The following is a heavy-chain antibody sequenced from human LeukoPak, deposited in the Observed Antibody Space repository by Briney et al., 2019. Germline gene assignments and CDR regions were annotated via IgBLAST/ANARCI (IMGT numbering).Heavy chain of an antibody. D-gene: IGHD6-13*01. V-gene: IGHV4-39*02. CDR3: ARDWGSSWYQVGGYWFDP. CDR2: IYYSGST. J-gene: IGHJ5*02. CDR1: GGSISSSSYY. Sequence: SETLSLTCTVSGGSISSSSYYWGWIRQPPGKGLEWIGSIYYSGSTYYNPSLKSRVTISVDTSKNQFSLKLSSVTAADTAVYYCARDWGSSWYQVGGYWFDPWGQGTLVTVSS.